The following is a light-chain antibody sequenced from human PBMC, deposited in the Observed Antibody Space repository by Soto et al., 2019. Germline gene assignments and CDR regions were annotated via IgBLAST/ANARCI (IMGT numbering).Light chain of an antibody. CDR2: EVS. V-gene: IGLV2-8*01. CDR1: SSDVGGYNY. J-gene: IGLJ1*01. CDR3: SSFGGNNNYV. Sequence: QSVLTQPPSASGSPVQSGTISCTGTSSDVGGYNYVSWYQQHPGKAPKLMIYEVSKRPAGVPDRFSGSKSGNTASLTVSGLQAEDEADYYCSSFGGNNNYVFGTGTKVTVL.